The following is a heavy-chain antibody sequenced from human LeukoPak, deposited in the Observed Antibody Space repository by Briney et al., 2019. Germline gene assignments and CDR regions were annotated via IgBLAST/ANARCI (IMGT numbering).Heavy chain of an antibody. CDR3: VRDNDYYGSGSYLIGDY. CDR1: GFTFSSYS. D-gene: IGHD3-10*01. V-gene: IGHV3-21*01. Sequence: GGSLRLSCAASGFTFSSYSMNWVRQAPGKGLEWVSSISSSSSYIYYADSVKGRFTISRDNAKNSLYLQMNSLRAEDTAVYYCVRDNDYYGSGSYLIGDYWGQGTLVTVSS. J-gene: IGHJ4*01. CDR2: ISSSSSYI.